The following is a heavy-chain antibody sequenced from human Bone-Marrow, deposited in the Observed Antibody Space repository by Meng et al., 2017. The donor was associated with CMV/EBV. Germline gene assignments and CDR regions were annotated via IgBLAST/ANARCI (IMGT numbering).Heavy chain of an antibody. CDR1: GGTSNTYT. J-gene: IGHJ3*01. V-gene: IGHV1-69*10. CDR2: IIPYLDEP. CDR3: AGRGPYGRVLDV. Sequence: SVKVSCKASGGTSNTYTFNWVRQAPGRGLEWMGVIIPYLDEPNYAQTFQGRATITSDRSTAAYMELSSLRSEDTAVYCCAGRGPYGRVLDVWGQGTLVTVSS. D-gene: IGHD3-10*01.